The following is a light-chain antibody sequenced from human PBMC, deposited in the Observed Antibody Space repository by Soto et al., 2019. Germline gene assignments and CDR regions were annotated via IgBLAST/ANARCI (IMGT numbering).Light chain of an antibody. J-gene: IGKJ1*01. CDR3: QQYNSYSPRT. CDR2: DAS. Sequence: DIQMTQSPSTLSASVGDRVTITCRASQSISSWLAWYQQKPGKAPKLLIYDASRLVSGVPSRFSGSGSGTEFTLTLIRLQPDHFAPYSCQQYNSYSPRTFGQGAKVDI. V-gene: IGKV1-5*01. CDR1: QSISSW.